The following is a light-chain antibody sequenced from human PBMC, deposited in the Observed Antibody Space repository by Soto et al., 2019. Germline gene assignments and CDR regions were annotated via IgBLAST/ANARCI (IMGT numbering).Light chain of an antibody. CDR3: MQATQPTWT. Sequence: DIVMTQTPLSSRVTLGQPASISCRSSQSLVHSDGNTYLNWLHQRPGQPPRLLLYKISNRFFGVPDSFSGSGAGTHFTLTINRVEAEDVGVYYCMQATQPTWTFGQGTKVEIK. CDR1: QSLVHSDGNTY. CDR2: KIS. J-gene: IGKJ1*01. V-gene: IGKV2-24*01.